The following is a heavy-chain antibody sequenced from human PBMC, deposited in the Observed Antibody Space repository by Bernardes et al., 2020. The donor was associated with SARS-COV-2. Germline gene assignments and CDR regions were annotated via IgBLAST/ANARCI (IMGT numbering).Heavy chain of an antibody. J-gene: IGHJ6*02. D-gene: IGHD2-21*02. Sequence: SETLSLTCTVSGGSISSYYWNWIRQPPGKGLEWIGYIYYSGSTNYNPSLKSRVTISVDTSKNQFSLKLSSVTAADTAVYYCARHECGGGGDCYPYYYYGMDVWGQGTTVTVSS. CDR2: IYYSGST. CDR3: ARHECGGGGDCYPYYYYGMDV. CDR1: GGSISSYY. V-gene: IGHV4-59*08.